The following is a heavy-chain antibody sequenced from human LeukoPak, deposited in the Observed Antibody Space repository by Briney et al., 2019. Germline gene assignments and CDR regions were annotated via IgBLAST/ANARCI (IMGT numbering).Heavy chain of an antibody. CDR3: TCDSSGYYPFDY. V-gene: IGHV3-73*01. CDR1: GFTFSGSA. CDR2: IRSKANSYAT. D-gene: IGHD3-22*01. Sequence: GGSLRLSCAASGFTFSGSAMHWVRQASGKGLEWAGRIRSKANSYATAYAASVKGRFTISRDDSKNTAYLQMNSLKTEDTAVYYCTCDSSGYYPFDYWGQGTLVTVSS. J-gene: IGHJ4*02.